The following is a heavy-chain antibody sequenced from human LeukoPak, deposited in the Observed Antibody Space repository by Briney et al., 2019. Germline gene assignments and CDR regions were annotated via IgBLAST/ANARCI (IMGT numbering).Heavy chain of an antibody. D-gene: IGHD3-22*01. CDR1: GFTFSSYG. Sequence: GRSLRLSCAASGFTFSSYGMHWVRQAPGKGLEWVAVIWYDGSNKYYADSVKDRFTISRDNSKNTLYLQMNSLRAEDTAVYYCAKDSGYYYDSSGYPDYWGQGTLVTVSS. J-gene: IGHJ4*02. V-gene: IGHV3-33*06. CDR3: AKDSGYYYDSSGYPDY. CDR2: IWYDGSNK.